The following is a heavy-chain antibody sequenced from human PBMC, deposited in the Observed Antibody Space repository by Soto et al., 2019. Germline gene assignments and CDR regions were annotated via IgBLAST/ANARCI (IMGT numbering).Heavy chain of an antibody. CDR1: GGSISSSSYY. V-gene: IGHV4-39*02. Sequence: LSETLSLTCTVSGGSISSSSYYWGRIRQPPGKGLEWIGSIYYSGSTYYNPSLKSRVTISVDTSKNQFSLKLSSVTAADTAVYYCAREEAVAGYYYYGMDVWGQGTTVTVSS. CDR3: AREEAVAGYYYYGMDV. J-gene: IGHJ6*02. D-gene: IGHD6-19*01. CDR2: IYYSGST.